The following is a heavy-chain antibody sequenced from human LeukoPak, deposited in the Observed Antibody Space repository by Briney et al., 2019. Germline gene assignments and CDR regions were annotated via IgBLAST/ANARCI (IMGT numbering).Heavy chain of an antibody. V-gene: IGHV3-23*01. D-gene: IGHD3-22*01. Sequence: GGSLRLSCAVSGITLSNYGMSWVRQAPGKGLEWVAGISDSGGRTNYADSVKGRYTISRDNPKNTLYLQMNSLRAEDTAVYFCAKRGVVIRVILVGFHKEAYYFDSWGQGALVTVSS. CDR2: ISDSGGRT. CDR1: GITLSNYG. CDR3: AKRGVVIRVILVGFHKEAYYFDS. J-gene: IGHJ4*02.